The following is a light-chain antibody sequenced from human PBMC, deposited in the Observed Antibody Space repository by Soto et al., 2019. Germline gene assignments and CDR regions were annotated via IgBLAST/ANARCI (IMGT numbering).Light chain of an antibody. CDR2: GAS. CDR1: QSVSSSY. V-gene: IGKV3-20*01. CDR3: QQYGSSPPAFT. Sequence: EIVLTQSPGTLSLSPGERATLSCRASQSVSSSYLAWYQQNPGQAPRLLIYGASSRATGIPERFSGSGSGTDFTLTISRLEPEDFAVYYCQQYGSSPPAFTFGPGTKVDIK. J-gene: IGKJ3*01.